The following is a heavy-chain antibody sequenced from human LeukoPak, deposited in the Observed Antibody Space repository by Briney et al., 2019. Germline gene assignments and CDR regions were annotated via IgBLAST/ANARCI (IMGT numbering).Heavy chain of an antibody. Sequence: SETLSLTCAVSGGSISSGGYSWSWIRQPPGKGLEWTGYIYHSGSTYYNPSLKSRVTISVDRSKNQFSLKLSSVTAADTAVYYCARGDDSSGYNDYWGQGTLVTVSS. CDR1: GGSISSGGYS. CDR3: ARGDDSSGYNDY. V-gene: IGHV4-30-2*01. CDR2: IYHSGST. D-gene: IGHD3-22*01. J-gene: IGHJ4*02.